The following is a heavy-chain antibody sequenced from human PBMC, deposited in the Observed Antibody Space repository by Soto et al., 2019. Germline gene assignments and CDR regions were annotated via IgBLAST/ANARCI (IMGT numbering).Heavy chain of an antibody. V-gene: IGHV3-74*01. CDR2: INSDGSST. J-gene: IGHJ4*02. CDR3: ARDCYDFWSGYCHDY. Sequence: GGSLRLSCAASGFTFSSYWMHWVRQAPGKGLVWVSRINSDGSSTSYADSVKGRFTISRDNAKNTLYLQMNSLRAEDTAVYYCARDCYDFWSGYCHDYWGQGTLVTVSS. CDR1: GFTFSSYW. D-gene: IGHD3-3*01.